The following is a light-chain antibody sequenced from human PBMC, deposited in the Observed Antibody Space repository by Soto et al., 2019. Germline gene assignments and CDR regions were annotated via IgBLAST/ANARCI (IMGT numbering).Light chain of an antibody. CDR1: QDIGTS. V-gene: IGKV1-8*01. CDR3: QHFYTHPPT. J-gene: IGKJ1*01. Sequence: AIRMTQSPSLFSASTGDRVTISCRASQDIGTSLAWYQQKPGKAPKLLISGASTLQIGVPSRFSGSGSGTDFTLTINSLQSEDFATYLCQHFYTHPPTFGQGTKVE. CDR2: GAS.